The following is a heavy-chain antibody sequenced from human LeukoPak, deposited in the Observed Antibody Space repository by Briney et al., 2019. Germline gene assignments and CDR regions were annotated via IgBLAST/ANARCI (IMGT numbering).Heavy chain of an antibody. V-gene: IGHV5-51*01. Sequence: GESLKISCKGSGYSFTSYWIGWVRQMPGKGLEWMGIIYPGDSDTRYSPSFQGQVTISADKSISTAYLQWSSLKASDTAMYYCARSIMSIAARPRWFDPWGQGTLVTVSS. CDR3: ARSIMSIAARPRWFDP. D-gene: IGHD6-6*01. CDR1: GYSFTSYW. J-gene: IGHJ5*02. CDR2: IYPGDSDT.